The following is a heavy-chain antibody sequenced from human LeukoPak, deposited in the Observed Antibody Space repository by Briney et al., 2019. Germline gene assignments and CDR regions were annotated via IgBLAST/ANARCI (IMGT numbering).Heavy chain of an antibody. Sequence: SQTLSLTCAISGDSVSSNSAAWNWIRQSPSRGLEWLERTYYRSKWYTDYAVSVKSRMTINPDTSKNQFCLQLNSVTPEDTAVYYCARGITMVRGVIPPVFDYWGQGTLVTVSS. V-gene: IGHV6-1*01. J-gene: IGHJ4*02. CDR2: TYYRSKWYT. CDR3: ARGITMVRGVIPPVFDY. CDR1: GDSVSSNSAA. D-gene: IGHD3-10*01.